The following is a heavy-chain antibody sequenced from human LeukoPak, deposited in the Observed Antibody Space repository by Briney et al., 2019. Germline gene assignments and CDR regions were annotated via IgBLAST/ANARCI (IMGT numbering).Heavy chain of an antibody. CDR1: GYFISSGYY. J-gene: IGHJ4*02. Sequence: PSETLSLTCTVSGYFISSGYYWGWIRQPPGKGLEWIGSIYHSGSTYYNPSLKSRVTISVDTSKNQFSLKLSSVTAADTAVYYCARHRLGYCSSTSCYFPPPPHMDVWGQGTLVTVSS. V-gene: IGHV4-38-2*02. CDR3: ARHRLGYCSSTSCYFPPPPHMDV. D-gene: IGHD2-2*01. CDR2: IYHSGST.